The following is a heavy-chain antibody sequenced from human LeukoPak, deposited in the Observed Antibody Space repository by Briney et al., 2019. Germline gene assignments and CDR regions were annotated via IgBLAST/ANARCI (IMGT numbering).Heavy chain of an antibody. V-gene: IGHV3-48*03. D-gene: IGHD1-1*01. J-gene: IGHJ4*02. Sequence: PGGSLRLSCAASGFTFSSYEMNWVRQAPGKGLEWVSYISDSGTTIYYGDSVKGRFTISRDNAKNSQYLRMNSLRAEDTAVYYCAGGPTTGNYDYWGQGTLVTVSS. CDR3: AGGPTTGNYDY. CDR2: ISDSGTTI. CDR1: GFTFSSYE.